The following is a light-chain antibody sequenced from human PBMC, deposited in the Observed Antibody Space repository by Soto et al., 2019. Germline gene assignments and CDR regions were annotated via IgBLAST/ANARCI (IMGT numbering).Light chain of an antibody. CDR2: RIF. Sequence: EIVMTQSRCTVSVFPLETCTLSGRASQSVSGYLDWFHQKPGQAPRLVLLRIFTRAIGVPARFSGGGSETEFTLTISGLQSEDSGVYYCLQHYSWPWTFGQGTKVDIK. CDR3: LQHYSWPWT. J-gene: IGKJ1*01. V-gene: IGKV3-15*01. CDR1: QSVSGY.